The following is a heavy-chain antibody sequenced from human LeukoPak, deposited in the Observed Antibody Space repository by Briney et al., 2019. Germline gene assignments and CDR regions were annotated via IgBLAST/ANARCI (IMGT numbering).Heavy chain of an antibody. CDR3: ARRNTMIVKNYYYYMDV. D-gene: IGHD3-22*01. Sequence: GGSLRLSCAASGFTFSSYAMHWVRQAPGKGLEYVSAISSNGGSTYYANSVKGRFTISRDNPKNTLYLQMGSLRAEDMAVYYCARRNTMIVKNYYYYMDVWGKGTTVTVSS. J-gene: IGHJ6*03. CDR1: GFTFSSYA. CDR2: ISSNGGST. V-gene: IGHV3-64*01.